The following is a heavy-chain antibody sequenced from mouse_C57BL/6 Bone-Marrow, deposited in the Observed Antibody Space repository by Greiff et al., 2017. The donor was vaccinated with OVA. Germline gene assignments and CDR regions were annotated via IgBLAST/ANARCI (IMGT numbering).Heavy chain of an antibody. CDR2: IRNKANNHAT. CDR1: GFTFSDAW. D-gene: IGHD1-1*01. Sequence: EVQLVESGGGLVQPGGSMKLSCAASGFTFSDAWMDWVRQSPEKGLEWVAEIRNKANNHATYYAESVKGRFTISRDDSKSSVYLQMNSLRAEDTGIYYCTRDTTVVATRDWYFDVWGTGTTVTVSS. V-gene: IGHV6-6*01. J-gene: IGHJ1*03. CDR3: TRDTTVVATRDWYFDV.